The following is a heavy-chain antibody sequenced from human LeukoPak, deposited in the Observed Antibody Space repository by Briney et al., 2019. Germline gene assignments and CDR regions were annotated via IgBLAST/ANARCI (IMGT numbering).Heavy chain of an antibody. V-gene: IGHV1-2*02. CDR3: AGGGQRGYCSGGSCYSPEYFQH. CDR1: GYTFTDYF. D-gene: IGHD2-15*01. CDR2: INPNSGGT. J-gene: IGHJ1*01. Sequence: GASVKVSCKASGYTFTDYFMHWVRQAPGQGLEWMGWINPNSGGTYYAQKFQGRVTMTRDTSITTAYMELSRLRSEDTAVYYCAGGGQRGYCSGGSCYSPEYFQHWGQGTLVTVSS.